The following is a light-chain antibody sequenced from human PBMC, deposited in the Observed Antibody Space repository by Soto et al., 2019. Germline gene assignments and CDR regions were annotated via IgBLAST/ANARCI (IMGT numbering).Light chain of an antibody. V-gene: IGKV3-20*01. CDR1: QSVSSY. J-gene: IGKJ4*01. CDR2: GVS. CDR3: QQYVTSPLT. Sequence: EIVLTQSPGTLSLSPGEIATLSCRASQSVSSYLAWYQQKPGQAPMLRIYGVSSRATGIPDRFSGSGSGTDFTLTISSLEPEDLAVYYCQQYVTSPLTFGGGTKVEIK.